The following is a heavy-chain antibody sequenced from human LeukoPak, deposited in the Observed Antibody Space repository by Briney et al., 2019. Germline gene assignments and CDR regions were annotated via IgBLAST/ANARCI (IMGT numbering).Heavy chain of an antibody. J-gene: IGHJ4*02. D-gene: IGHD3-22*01. CDR1: GFTFNTYA. CDR3: ARDGYDSSGYYYYFDY. CDR2: ISGSGGGT. Sequence: GGSLGLSCAASGFTFNTYAMSWVRQAPGKGLEWVSAISGSGGGTYYADSVKGRFTISRDNSKNTLYLQMNSLRAEDTAVYYCARDGYDSSGYYYYFDYWGQGTLVTVSS. V-gene: IGHV3-23*01.